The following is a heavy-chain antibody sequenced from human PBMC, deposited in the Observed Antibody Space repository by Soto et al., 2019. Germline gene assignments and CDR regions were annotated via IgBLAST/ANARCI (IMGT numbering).Heavy chain of an antibody. CDR2: IFTGGST. CDR3: ARVRYSSGWLDAFDI. J-gene: IGHJ3*02. CDR1: GFTVSSNY. D-gene: IGHD6-19*01. Sequence: EVQLVESGGGLVQPGGSLRLSCAASGFTVSSNYMSWVRQAPGKGLEWLSVIFTGGSTYYADSVKGRFTISRHSSKNTVYLQMNSLRAEDTAVYYCARVRYSSGWLDAFDIWGQGTMVTVSS. V-gene: IGHV3-53*04.